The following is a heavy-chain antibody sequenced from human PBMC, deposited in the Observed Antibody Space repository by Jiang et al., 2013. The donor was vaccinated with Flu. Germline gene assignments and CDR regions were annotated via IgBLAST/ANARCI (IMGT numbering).Heavy chain of an antibody. CDR3: ARVRGLTDFDH. CDR1: GFTVSSNY. CDR2: IYAGGDT. J-gene: IGHJ4*02. V-gene: IGHV3-53*01. D-gene: IGHD2-21*02. Sequence: VQLVESGGGLIQPGGSLRLSCAASGFTVSSNYMSWVRQAPGKGLEWVSFIYAGGDTYYADSVKGRFTISRDNSKNTLYLQMNSLRAEDTAVYYCARVRGLTDFDHWGQGTLVTVSS.